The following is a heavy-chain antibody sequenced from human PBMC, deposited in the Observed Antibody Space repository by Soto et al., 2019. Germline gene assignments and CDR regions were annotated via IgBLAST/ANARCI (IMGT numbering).Heavy chain of an antibody. CDR1: GVTFSSYG. J-gene: IGHJ4*02. V-gene: IGHV3-23*01. CDR2: ISYSDGRT. Sequence: GGSLRLCCAACGVTFSSYGMHWVRQDPGKGLEWVSAISYSDGRTYYADSVKGRFSISTDNFKNTLYLQMNSLRAEDTAVYYCATLNWNYVRFPAYWGQGTLVTVSS. CDR3: ATLNWNYVRFPAY. D-gene: IGHD1-7*01.